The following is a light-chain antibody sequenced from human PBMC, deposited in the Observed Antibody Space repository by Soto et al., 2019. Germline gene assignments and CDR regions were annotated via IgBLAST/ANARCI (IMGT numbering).Light chain of an antibody. CDR3: QHRSNWPLT. V-gene: IGKV3-11*01. CDR2: DAS. Sequence: EIVLTQSPATLSLSPGERATLSCSASQSVRSYLAWYQQRPGQAPRLLIYDASTRVAGIPGRFSGSGSGTDFTLTIASLEPEDFAVYYCQHRSNWPLTFGGGTKVEIK. CDR1: QSVRSY. J-gene: IGKJ4*01.